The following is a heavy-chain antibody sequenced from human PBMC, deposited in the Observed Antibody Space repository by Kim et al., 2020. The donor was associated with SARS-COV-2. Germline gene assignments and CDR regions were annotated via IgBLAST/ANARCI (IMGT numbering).Heavy chain of an antibody. CDR1: GFTFSSYG. CDR2: ISYDGSNK. CDR3: AKDGSPAAGQGGLFDY. V-gene: IGHV3-30*18. Sequence: GGSLRLSCAASGFTFSSYGMHWVRQAPGKGLEWVAVISYDGSNKYYADSVKGRFTISRDNSKNTLYLQMNSLRAEETAVYYCAKDGSPAAGQGGLFDYWGQGTLVTVSS. D-gene: IGHD6-13*01. J-gene: IGHJ4*02.